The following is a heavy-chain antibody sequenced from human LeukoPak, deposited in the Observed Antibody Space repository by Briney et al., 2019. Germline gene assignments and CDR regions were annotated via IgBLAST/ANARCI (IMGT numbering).Heavy chain of an antibody. J-gene: IGHJ4*02. CDR2: IDPAGTDT. CDR1: GFSFNSYW. D-gene: IGHD6-19*01. CDR3: GRFGYVAGIDL. Sequence: PGGTLTLSCAASGFSFNSYWMTWVRQPPGRGLEWVANIDPAGTDTYYVDPVKGRFTISRDNAKNLVYLQMNTLRAEDTAVYSCGRFGYVAGIDLWGQGTLVTVSS. V-gene: IGHV3-7*01.